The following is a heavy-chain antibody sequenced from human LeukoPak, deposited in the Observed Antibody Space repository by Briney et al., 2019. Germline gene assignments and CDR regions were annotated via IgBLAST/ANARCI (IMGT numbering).Heavy chain of an antibody. CDR1: GYSISSGYY. CDR3: ARFVIIGATSGWFAP. J-gene: IGHJ5*02. CDR2: IYHSGST. V-gene: IGHV4-38-2*02. D-gene: IGHD3-10*01. Sequence: SETLSLTCTVSGYSISSGYYWGWIRQPPGKGLEWIGSIYHSGSTYYNPSLKSRVTISVDTSKNQFSLNLSSVTAADTAVYYCARFVIIGATSGWFAPWGQGTLVTVSS.